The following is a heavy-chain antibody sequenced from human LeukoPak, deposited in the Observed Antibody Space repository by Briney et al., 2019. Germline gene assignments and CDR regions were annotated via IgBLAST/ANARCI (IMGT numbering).Heavy chain of an antibody. CDR3: ASGESDYYDSSGYMGFDY. J-gene: IGHJ4*02. CDR2: INHSGST. CDR1: GGSFSGYY. Sequence: PSETLSLTCAVYGGSFSGYYWSWIRQPPGKGLEWIGEINHSGSTNYNPSLKSRVTILVDTSKNQFSLKLSSVTAADTAVYYCASGESDYYDSSGYMGFDYWGQGTLVTVSS. D-gene: IGHD3-22*01. V-gene: IGHV4-34*01.